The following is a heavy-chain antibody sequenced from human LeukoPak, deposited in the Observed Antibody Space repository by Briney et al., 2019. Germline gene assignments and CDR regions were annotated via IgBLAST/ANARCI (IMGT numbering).Heavy chain of an antibody. V-gene: IGHV5-51*01. CDR1: GYSFTSYW. CDR2: IYPGDSDT. D-gene: IGHD6-19*01. J-gene: IGHJ4*02. CDR3: ARRKTVAGSSFDY. Sequence: GSALQISYQGSGYSFTSYWIGWGRALPGKGLGWMGIIYPGDSDTRYRPSFQGQVTISADKSISTAYLQWSSLNASDPAMYSCARRKTVAGSSFDYSGQGALVTVSS.